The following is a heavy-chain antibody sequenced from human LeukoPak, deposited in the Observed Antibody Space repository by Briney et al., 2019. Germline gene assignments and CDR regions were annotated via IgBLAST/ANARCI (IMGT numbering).Heavy chain of an antibody. CDR1: GFTFSSYW. D-gene: IGHD2-2*01. CDR2: IKQDGSEK. Sequence: GGSLRLSCAASGFTFSSYWMSWVRQAPGKGLEWVANIKQDGSEKNYVDSVKGRFTIFRDNAKNSLYLQTNSLRPEDTAVYYCVRDRYCSRTSCYYLDYWGQGALVTVSS. CDR3: VRDRYCSRTSCYYLDY. V-gene: IGHV3-7*01. J-gene: IGHJ4*02.